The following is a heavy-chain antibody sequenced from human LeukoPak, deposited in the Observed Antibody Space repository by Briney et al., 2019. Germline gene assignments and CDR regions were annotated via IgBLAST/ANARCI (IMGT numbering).Heavy chain of an antibody. CDR3: AKDIVVVPAARGYYYYYGMDV. CDR2: ISYDGSNK. D-gene: IGHD2-2*01. V-gene: IGHV3-30*04. Sequence: GRSLRLSCAASGLTFSSYAMHWVRQAPGKGLEWVAVISYDGSNKYYADSVKGRFTISRDNSKNTLYLQMNSLRAEDTAVYYCAKDIVVVPAARGYYYYYGMDVWGKGTTVTVSS. CDR1: GLTFSSYA. J-gene: IGHJ6*04.